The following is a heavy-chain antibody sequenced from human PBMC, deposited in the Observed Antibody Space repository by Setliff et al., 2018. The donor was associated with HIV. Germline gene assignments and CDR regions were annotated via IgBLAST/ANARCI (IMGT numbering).Heavy chain of an antibody. V-gene: IGHV4-38-2*02. D-gene: IGHD2-8*02. CDR3: ARDTGVNVAPDGRGYHTFDF. CDR1: GSSISGNSY. J-gene: IGHJ3*01. Sequence: PSETLSLTCSVSGSSISGNSYWWAWIRQPPGKGLEYIGTIYHRGGTFNNPSLKSRVVMSVDTSKNQFSLKLTSVTAADTATYYCARDTGVNVAPDGRGYHTFDFWGRGTMVTVSS. CDR2: IYHRGGT.